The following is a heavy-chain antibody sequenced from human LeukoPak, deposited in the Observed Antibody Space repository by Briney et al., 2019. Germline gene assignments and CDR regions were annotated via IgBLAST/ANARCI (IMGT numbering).Heavy chain of an antibody. Sequence: GGSLRLSCAASGFTFSSYGMHWVRQAPGKGLEWVAVIWYDGSNKYYADSVKGRFTISRDNSKNTLYLQMKSLRAEDTAVYYCARDPETNYDILTGYYQNYYYYGMDVWGQGTTVTVSS. CDR3: ARDPETNYDILTGYYQNYYYYGMDV. J-gene: IGHJ6*02. V-gene: IGHV3-33*01. CDR2: IWYDGSNK. CDR1: GFTFSSYG. D-gene: IGHD3-9*01.